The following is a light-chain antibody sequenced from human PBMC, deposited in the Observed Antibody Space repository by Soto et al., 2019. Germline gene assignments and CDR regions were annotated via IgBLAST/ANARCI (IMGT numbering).Light chain of an antibody. Sequence: DIQMTQFPSSLSASVGDRVTITCRASQGIRNDLGWYQQKPGKAPKRLIYAASSLQSGVPSRFSGSGSGTEFTLAISSLQPEDSAPFYCLQPSTYPLTFGQGTKVEIK. V-gene: IGKV1-17*01. CDR1: QGIRND. CDR2: AAS. CDR3: LQPSTYPLT. J-gene: IGKJ1*01.